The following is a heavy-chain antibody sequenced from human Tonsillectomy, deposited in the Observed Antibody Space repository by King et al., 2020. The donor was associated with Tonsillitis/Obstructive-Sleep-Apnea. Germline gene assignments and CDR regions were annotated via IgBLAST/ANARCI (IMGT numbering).Heavy chain of an antibody. CDR1: GFTFSSYS. Sequence: QLVQSGGGLVQPGGSLRLSCAASGFTFSSYSMNWVRQAPGKGLEWVSYISISSSTIYYADSVKGRFTISRDNAKNSLYLQMNSLRDEDTAVYYCARVGSIVLMVYATDYWGQGTLVTVSS. CDR3: ARVGSIVLMVYATDY. J-gene: IGHJ4*02. CDR2: ISISSSTI. D-gene: IGHD2-8*01. V-gene: IGHV3-48*02.